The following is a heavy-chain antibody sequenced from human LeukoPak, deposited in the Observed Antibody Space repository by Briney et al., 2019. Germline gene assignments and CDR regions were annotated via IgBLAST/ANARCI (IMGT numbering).Heavy chain of an antibody. V-gene: IGHV3-30-3*01. CDR3: ARDYVANYDFWSGYRWVNPSDY. J-gene: IGHJ4*02. D-gene: IGHD3-3*01. CDR1: GFTFSSYA. Sequence: GGSLRLSCAASGFTFSSYAMHWVRQAPGKGLEWVAVISYDGSNKYYADSVKGRFTISRDNSKNTLYLQMNSLRAEDTAVYYCARDYVANYDFWSGYRWVNPSDYWGQGTLVTVSS. CDR2: ISYDGSNK.